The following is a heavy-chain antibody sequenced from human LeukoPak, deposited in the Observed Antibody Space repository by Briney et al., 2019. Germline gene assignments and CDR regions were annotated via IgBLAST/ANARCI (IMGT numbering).Heavy chain of an antibody. CDR2: IIPMFGTA. Sequence: GASVKVSCKASRGTFSSYEISWVRQAPGQGLEWMGGIIPMFGTAKYAQKFQGRVTITADKSTSTAYMELSSLRSEDTAVYYCASGTTDIVVVPATLRNYYFDYWGQGTLVTVSS. CDR1: RGTFSSYE. D-gene: IGHD2-2*01. V-gene: IGHV1-69*06. J-gene: IGHJ4*02. CDR3: ASGTTDIVVVPATLRNYYFDY.